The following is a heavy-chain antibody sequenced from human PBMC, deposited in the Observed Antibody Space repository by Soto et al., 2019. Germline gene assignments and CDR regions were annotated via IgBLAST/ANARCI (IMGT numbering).Heavy chain of an antibody. CDR1: GFTFSSYA. J-gene: IGHJ2*01. CDR3: ARPLWRDDYNGGYFDL. CDR2: ISYDGSNK. V-gene: IGHV3-30-3*01. Sequence: QVQLVESGGGVVQPGRSLRLSCAASGFTFSSYAMHWVRQAPGKGLEWVAVISYDGSNKYYADSVKGRFTISRDNSENTLDLQMNSLRTEDTAVYYCARPLWRDDYNGGYFDLWGRGTLVTVSS. D-gene: IGHD4-4*01.